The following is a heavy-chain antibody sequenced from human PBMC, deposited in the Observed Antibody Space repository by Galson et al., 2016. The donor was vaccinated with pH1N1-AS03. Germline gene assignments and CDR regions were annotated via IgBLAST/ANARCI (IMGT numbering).Heavy chain of an antibody. CDR2: ISRSGDNI. J-gene: IGHJ4*02. V-gene: IGHV3-21*01. CDR1: AYTFSTYS. Sequence: SVKLSCAASAYTFSTYSMNWVRQAPGKGLEWVSFISRSGDNIYYADSFKGRFTISRDNANNTLYLQMKSLRAEDTAVSFCVRALTGSSGTHPYTFDYWGQGTLVIVSS. D-gene: IGHD1-14*01. CDR3: VRALTGSSGTHPYTFDY.